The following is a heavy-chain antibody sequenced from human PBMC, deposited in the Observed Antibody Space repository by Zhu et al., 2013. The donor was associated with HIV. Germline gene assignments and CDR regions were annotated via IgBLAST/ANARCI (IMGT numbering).Heavy chain of an antibody. V-gene: IGHV1-2*04. CDR2: INPNSGGT. D-gene: IGHD2-8*01. J-gene: IGHJ5*02. CDR3: ARAVDDCTNGVCYTGHDRPHNWFDP. CDR1: GYTFTGYY. Sequence: QVQLVQSGAEVEKPGASVKVSCKASGYTFTGYYMHWVRQAPGQGLEWMGWINPNSGGTNYAQKFQGWVTMTRDTSISTAYMELSRLRSDDTAVYYCARAVDDCTNGVCYTGHDRPHNWFDPLGPGNPGHRLL.